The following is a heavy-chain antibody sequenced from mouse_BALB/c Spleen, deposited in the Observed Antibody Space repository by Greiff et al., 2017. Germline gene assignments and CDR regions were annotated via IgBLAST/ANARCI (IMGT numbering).Heavy chain of an antibody. CDR2: INPSSGYT. V-gene: IGHV1-4*01. CDR3: ARSPMITTDFDY. J-gene: IGHJ2*01. D-gene: IGHD2-4*01. CDR1: GYTFTSYT. Sequence: QVQLKQSGAELARPGASVKMSCKASGYTFTSYTMHWVKQRPGQGLEWIGYINPSSGYTNYNQKFKDKATLTADKSSSTAYMQLSSLTSEDSAVYYCARSPMITTDFDYWGQGTTLTVSS.